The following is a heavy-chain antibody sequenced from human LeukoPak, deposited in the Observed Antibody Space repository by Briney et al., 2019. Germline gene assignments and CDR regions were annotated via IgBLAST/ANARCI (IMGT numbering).Heavy chain of an antibody. CDR2: IYYSGST. V-gene: IGHV4-59*08. CDR3: ARQDYYDSSGNSLDY. Sequence: SEALSLTCTVSGGSISNYYWSWIRQPPGKGLEWIGYIYYSGSTNYNPSLKSRVTISVDTSKNQFSLKLSSVTAADTAVYYCARQDYYDSSGNSLDYWGQGTLVTVSS. D-gene: IGHD3-22*01. CDR1: GGSISNYY. J-gene: IGHJ4*02.